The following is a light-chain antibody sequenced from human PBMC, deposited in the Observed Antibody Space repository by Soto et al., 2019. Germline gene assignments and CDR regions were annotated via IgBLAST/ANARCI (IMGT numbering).Light chain of an antibody. Sequence: ENVLTQSPGTLSLSPGERATLSCRASQSVSNNYLAWYQQTPGQAPRLLIYGAANRATGIPDRFSGRGSGTDFTLTISILEPEGYGVYYCQQYGSSGTFGQGTKVDIK. CDR1: QSVSNNY. J-gene: IGKJ1*01. CDR3: QQYGSSGT. V-gene: IGKV3-20*01. CDR2: GAA.